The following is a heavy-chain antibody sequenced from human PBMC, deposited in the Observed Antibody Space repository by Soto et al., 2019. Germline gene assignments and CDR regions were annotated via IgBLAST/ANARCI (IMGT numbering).Heavy chain of an antibody. Sequence: SETLSLTCTVSGASMSSHYWAWLRQSPGKGLEWIGYISYSGSTYYNPSHKSRVTISADTSRNQFSLKLSAVISADTAVYYCARADPDDSVGYWGQGTLVTV. CDR1: GASMSSHY. D-gene: IGHD3-16*01. CDR3: ARADPDDSVGY. CDR2: ISYSGST. J-gene: IGHJ4*02. V-gene: IGHV4-59*11.